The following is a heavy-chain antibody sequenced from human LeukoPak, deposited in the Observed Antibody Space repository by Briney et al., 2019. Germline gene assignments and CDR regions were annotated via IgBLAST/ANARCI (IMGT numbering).Heavy chain of an antibody. Sequence: GGSLRLSCAASGFTFSSYAIHWVRQAPGKGLEWVIVISYDGSDKYYSDSVRGRFTISRDNSKNTLYLQMNSLRAEDTAVYYCAKRNDILTGHDAFDIWGQGTMVTVSS. CDR1: GFTFSSYA. CDR3: AKRNDILTGHDAFDI. D-gene: IGHD3-9*01. V-gene: IGHV3-30-3*02. CDR2: ISYDGSDK. J-gene: IGHJ3*02.